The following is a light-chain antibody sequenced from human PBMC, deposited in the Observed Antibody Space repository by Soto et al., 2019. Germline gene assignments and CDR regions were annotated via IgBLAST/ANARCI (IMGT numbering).Light chain of an antibody. CDR3: QQRSDWPST. V-gene: IGKV3-11*01. J-gene: IGKJ4*01. CDR2: DAS. Sequence: EIVLTQSPATLSLSPGERATLSCRASQSVRSYLAWYQQKPGQAPRLLIYDASNRAPGIPARFSGSGSGTDFTLTISSLEPEGFAVYYCQQRSDWPSTFGGGTKVEIK. CDR1: QSVRSY.